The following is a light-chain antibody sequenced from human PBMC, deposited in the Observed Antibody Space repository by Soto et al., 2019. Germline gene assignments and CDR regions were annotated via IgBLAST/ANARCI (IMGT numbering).Light chain of an antibody. V-gene: IGKV3-15*01. CDR3: QQYSSSTIT. CDR2: GAS. J-gene: IGKJ5*01. Sequence: EIVMTQSPATLSVSPGERATLSCRASQSVSRKLAWYQQKPGQAPRLLIYGASARATGFPARFSGSGSGTDFTLTISRLEPEDFAVYYCQQYSSSTITFGQGTRLEI. CDR1: QSVSRK.